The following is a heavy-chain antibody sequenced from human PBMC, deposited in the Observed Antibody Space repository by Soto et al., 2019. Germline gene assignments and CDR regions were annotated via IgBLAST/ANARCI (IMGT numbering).Heavy chain of an antibody. Sequence: ASVKVSCKASGYIFTSYGIGWVRQAPGQGLEWMGWISAFKGYTKYPQRLQGRVTMTTDTPTSTAYMELRSLRSDDTAVYYCARVDYYYDSSGHYFTFFNYWGQGSLVTVSS. J-gene: IGHJ4*02. V-gene: IGHV1-18*01. CDR1: GYIFTSYG. D-gene: IGHD3-22*01. CDR2: ISAFKGYT. CDR3: ARVDYYYDSSGHYFTFFNY.